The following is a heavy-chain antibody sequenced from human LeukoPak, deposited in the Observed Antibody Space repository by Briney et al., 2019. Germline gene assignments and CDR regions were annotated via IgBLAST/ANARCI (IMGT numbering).Heavy chain of an antibody. CDR3: ARDGALYSSSSNFDY. CDR1: GFTFSSYS. CDR2: ISSSSSYI. Sequence: GSLRLSCAASGFTFSSYSMNWVRQAPGKGLEWVSSISSSSSYIYYADSVKGRFTISRDNAKNSLYLQMNSLRAEDTAVYYCARDGALYSSSSNFDYWGQGTLVTVSS. V-gene: IGHV3-21*01. J-gene: IGHJ4*02. D-gene: IGHD6-6*01.